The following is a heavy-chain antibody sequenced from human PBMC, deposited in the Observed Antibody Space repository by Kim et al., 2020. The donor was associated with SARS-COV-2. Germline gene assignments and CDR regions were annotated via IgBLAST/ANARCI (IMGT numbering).Heavy chain of an antibody. D-gene: IGHD2-21*02. V-gene: IGHV1-69*04. Sequence: KFQGRVPIDADKSTSAAYMELSSLRSEDTAVYYCARDIVVVTAQDAFDIWGQGTMVTVSS. CDR3: ARDIVVVTAQDAFDI. J-gene: IGHJ3*02.